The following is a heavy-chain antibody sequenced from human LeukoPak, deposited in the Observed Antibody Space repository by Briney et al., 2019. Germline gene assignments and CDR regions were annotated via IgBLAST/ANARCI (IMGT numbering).Heavy chain of an antibody. CDR1: GDTFTSYY. CDR3: ARDLGTSIAVAGTNWFDP. CDR2: INPSGGST. V-gene: IGHV1-46*01. D-gene: IGHD6-19*01. Sequence: ASVKVSCKASGDTFTSYYMHWVRQAPGQGLEWMGIINPSGGSTSYAQKFQGRVTMTRDMSTSTVYMELSGLRSEDTAVYCCARDLGTSIAVAGTNWFDPWGQGTLVTVSS. J-gene: IGHJ5*02.